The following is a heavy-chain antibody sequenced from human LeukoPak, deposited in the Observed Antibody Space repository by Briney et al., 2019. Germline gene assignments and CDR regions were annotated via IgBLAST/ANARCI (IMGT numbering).Heavy chain of an antibody. Sequence: GGSLRLSCEASGFSFGSNAMHWVRQVPGKGLKWLAIIWYDGSNKYYADSVKGRFTISSDNSKNTVYLQMNSLRVEDTAVYYCARGGLSARPDYWGQGALVTVSS. V-gene: IGHV3-33*01. CDR1: GFSFGSNA. D-gene: IGHD6-6*01. J-gene: IGHJ4*02. CDR3: ARGGLSARPDY. CDR2: IWYDGSNK.